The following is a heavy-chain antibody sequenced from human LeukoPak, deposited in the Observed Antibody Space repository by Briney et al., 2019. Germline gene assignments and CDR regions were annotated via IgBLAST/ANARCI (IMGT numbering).Heavy chain of an antibody. V-gene: IGHV4-59*11. J-gene: IGHJ4*02. CDR1: GGSISSHY. CDR3: VRYDSDGGAFDY. CDR2: IYYSGST. Sequence: PSETLSLTCTVSGGSISSHYWSWMRQPPGKGLEWIGYIYYSGSTHYNPSLKSRVTISVDTSKNQFSLKLSSVTAADTALYYCVRYDSDGGAFDYWGRGTLVTVSS. D-gene: IGHD3-22*01.